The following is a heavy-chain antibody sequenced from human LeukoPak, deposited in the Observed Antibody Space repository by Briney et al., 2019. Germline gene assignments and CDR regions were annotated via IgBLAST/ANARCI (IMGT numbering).Heavy chain of an antibody. J-gene: IGHJ4*02. V-gene: IGHV3-30-3*01. CDR1: GFTFSSYA. D-gene: IGHD3-16*02. Sequence: GGSLRLSWAASGFTFSSYAMHWIRQAPGKGLAWVAVISYDGSNKYYADSVKGRFTISRDNSKNTLYLQMNSLRAEDTAVYYCARGSGVWGSYRYTVDYWGQGTLVTVSS. CDR3: ARGSGVWGSYRYTVDY. CDR2: ISYDGSNK.